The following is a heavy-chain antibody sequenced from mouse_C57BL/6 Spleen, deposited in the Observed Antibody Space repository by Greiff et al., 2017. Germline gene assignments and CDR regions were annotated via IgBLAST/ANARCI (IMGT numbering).Heavy chain of an antibody. J-gene: IGHJ3*01. CDR3: ARSYGSSYMFAY. CDR2: INPNNGGT. Sequence: EVQLQQSGPELVKPGASVKIPCKASGYTFTDYNMDWVKQSHGKSLEWIGDINPNNGGTIYNQKFKGKATLTVDKSSSTAYMELRSLTSEDTAVYYCARSYGSSYMFAYWGQGTLVTVSA. V-gene: IGHV1-18*01. CDR1: GYTFTDYN. D-gene: IGHD1-1*01.